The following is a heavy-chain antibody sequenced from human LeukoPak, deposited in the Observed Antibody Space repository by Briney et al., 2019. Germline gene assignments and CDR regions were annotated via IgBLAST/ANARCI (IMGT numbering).Heavy chain of an antibody. CDR3: AREFLEWLGPFDP. Sequence: ASVKVSCKASGYTFTSYDINWVRQATGQGLEWMGWMNPNSGSTGYAQKFQGRVTMTRNTSISTAYMELSSLRSEDTAVYYCAREFLEWLGPFDPWGQGTLVTVSS. J-gene: IGHJ5*02. CDR1: GYTFTSYD. CDR2: MNPNSGST. V-gene: IGHV1-8*01. D-gene: IGHD3-3*01.